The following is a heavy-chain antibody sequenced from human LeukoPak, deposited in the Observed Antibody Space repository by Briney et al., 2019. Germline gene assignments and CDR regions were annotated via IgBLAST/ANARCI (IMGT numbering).Heavy chain of an antibody. CDR1: GGTFSSYA. D-gene: IGHD2-15*01. J-gene: IGHJ6*02. Sequence: SVKVSCKASGGTFSSYAISWVRQAPGQGLEWMGGIIPIFGTANYGQKFQGRVTITADESTSTAYMELSSLRSEDTAVYYCASDNCSGGSCYYYYGMDVWGQGTTVTVSS. CDR3: ASDNCSGGSCYYYYGMDV. CDR2: IIPIFGTA. V-gene: IGHV1-69*13.